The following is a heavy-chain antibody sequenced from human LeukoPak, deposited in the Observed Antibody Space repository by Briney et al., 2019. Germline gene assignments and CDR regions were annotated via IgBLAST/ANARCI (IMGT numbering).Heavy chain of an antibody. J-gene: IGHJ5*02. CDR3: ARRRNWFDP. CDR1: GGSFSGYY. Sequence: SETLSLTCAVYGGSFSGYYWSWIRQPPGKGLEWIGEINHSGSTNYNPSLKSRVTISVDTSKNQFSLKLSSVTAADTAVYYCARRRNWFDPWGQGTRVTVSS. CDR2: INHSGST. V-gene: IGHV4-34*01.